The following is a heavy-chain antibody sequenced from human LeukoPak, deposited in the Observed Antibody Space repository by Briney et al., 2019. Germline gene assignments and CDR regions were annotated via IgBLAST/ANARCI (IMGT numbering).Heavy chain of an antibody. CDR2: INHSGST. J-gene: IGHJ4*02. CDR1: GGSFSGYY. Sequence: SETLSLTCAVYGGSFSGYYWSWIRQPPGKGLEWIGEINHSGSTNYNPSLKSRVTISVDTSKNQFSLKLSSVTAADTAVYYCARLLWSHYFDYWGQGTLVTVSS. V-gene: IGHV4-34*01. D-gene: IGHD3-3*01. CDR3: ARLLWSHYFDY.